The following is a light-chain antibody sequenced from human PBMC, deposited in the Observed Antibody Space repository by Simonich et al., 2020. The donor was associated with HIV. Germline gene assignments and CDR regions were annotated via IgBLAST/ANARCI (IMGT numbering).Light chain of an antibody. CDR3: CSYAGSSTFWV. J-gene: IGLJ3*02. CDR1: SSDVGKYNL. Sequence: QSALTPPASVSGSPGQSIPISCTGTSSDVGKYNLVSWYPKHPGKAPKVMIYEGNKRPSGVSNRFSGSSSGNTASLTISGLQAEDEADYYCCSYAGSSTFWVFGGGTKLTVL. CDR2: EGN. V-gene: IGLV2-23*01.